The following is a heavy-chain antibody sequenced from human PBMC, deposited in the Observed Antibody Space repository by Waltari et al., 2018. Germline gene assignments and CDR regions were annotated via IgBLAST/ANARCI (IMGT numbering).Heavy chain of an antibody. CDR1: GFSFSTFG. J-gene: IGHJ4*02. V-gene: IGHV3-30*18. D-gene: IGHD2-2*01. Sequence: QVQLVEFGGGFVQPGRSLRLSCAASGFSFSTFGMQWVRQAPGKGLEWVALISYDGSDKYYADSVKGRFTISRDNSRNTLYLQMNSLRAEDTAVYYCAEDLYCTSTSCQDFWGQGTLVTVSS. CDR2: ISYDGSDK. CDR3: AEDLYCTSTSCQDF.